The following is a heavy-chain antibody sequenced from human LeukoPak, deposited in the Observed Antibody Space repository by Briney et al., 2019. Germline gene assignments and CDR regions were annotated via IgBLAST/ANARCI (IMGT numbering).Heavy chain of an antibody. V-gene: IGHV7-4-1*02. J-gene: IGHJ4*02. Sequence: ASVKVSCKASGYTFTSYAMNWVRQAPGQGLEWMGWINTNTGNPTYAQGFTGRFVFPLDTSVSTAYLQISSLKAEDTAVYYCARELSDTFGGVIVIDYWGQGTLVTVSS. CDR3: ARELSDTFGGVIVIDY. CDR2: INTNTGNP. D-gene: IGHD3-16*02. CDR1: GYTFTSYA.